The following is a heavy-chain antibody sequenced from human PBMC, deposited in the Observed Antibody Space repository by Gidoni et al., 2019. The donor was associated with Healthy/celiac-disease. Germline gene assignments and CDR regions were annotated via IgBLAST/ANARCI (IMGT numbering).Heavy chain of an antibody. CDR1: GFTFSSYA. V-gene: IGHV3-23*04. CDR2: ISGSGGST. CDR3: ATESAPLRYFDWLLPNLKYFQH. J-gene: IGHJ1*01. Sequence: EVQLVESGGGLVQPGGSLRLSCAASGFTFSSYAMSWVRQAPGKGLEWVSAISGSGGSTYYADSVKGRFTISRDNSKNTLYLQMNSLRAEDTAVYYCATESAPLRYFDWLLPNLKYFQHWGQGTLVTVSS. D-gene: IGHD3-9*01.